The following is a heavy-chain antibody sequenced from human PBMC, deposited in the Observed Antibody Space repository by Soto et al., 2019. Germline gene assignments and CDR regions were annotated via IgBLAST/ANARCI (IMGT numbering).Heavy chain of an antibody. D-gene: IGHD1-26*01. J-gene: IGHJ4*02. V-gene: IGHV3-23*01. CDR1: GFTFSGYA. CDR3: AKLWAPWSYLFDY. Sequence: GGSLRLSCAASGFTFSGYAMSWVRQAPGKGLEWVSAISGSGGSTYYADSVKGRFTISRDNSKNTLYLQMNSLRAEDTAVYYCAKLWAPWSYLFDYWGQGTLVTVSS. CDR2: ISGSGGST.